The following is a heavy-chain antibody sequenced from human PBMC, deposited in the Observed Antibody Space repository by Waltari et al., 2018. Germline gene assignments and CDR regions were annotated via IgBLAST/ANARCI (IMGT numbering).Heavy chain of an antibody. CDR2: IYHSGST. CDR3: ARQRITIDGQDDY. D-gene: IGHD3-10*01. J-gene: IGHJ4*02. Sequence: QVQLQESGPGLVKPSETLSLTCAVSGYTISSGYYWGWLRQPPGKGLEWIGSIYHSGSTYYNPSLKSRVTISVDTSKNQFSLKLSSVTAADTAVYYCARQRITIDGQDDYWGQGTLVTVSS. V-gene: IGHV4-38-2*01. CDR1: GYTISSGYY.